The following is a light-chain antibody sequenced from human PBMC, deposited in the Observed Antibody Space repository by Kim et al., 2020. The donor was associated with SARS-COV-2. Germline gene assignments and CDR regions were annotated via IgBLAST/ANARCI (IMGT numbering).Light chain of an antibody. J-gene: IGKJ2*01. V-gene: IGKV1-33*01. Sequence: LSAAVGDRVTITCQASQDISNYLNWYQQKPGKAPKLLIYDASNLETGVPSRFSGSGSGTDFTFTISSLQPEDIATYYCQQYDNHYTFGQGTKLEI. CDR2: DAS. CDR1: QDISNY. CDR3: QQYDNHYT.